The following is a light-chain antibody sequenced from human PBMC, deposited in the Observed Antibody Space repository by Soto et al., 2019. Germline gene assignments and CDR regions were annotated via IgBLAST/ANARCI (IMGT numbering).Light chain of an antibody. CDR1: QDIGTF. J-gene: IGKJ4*01. CDR3: QQFSDLPLT. Sequence: DIQMTQSPTSLSASVGDRVTITCQASQDIGTFLNWYQQKPGKAPKLLIFDATTLETGVPTRFSGSGFGTVFMLTISSLQAEDRATYYCQQFSDLPLTFGGGTKLEI. CDR2: DAT. V-gene: IGKV1-33*01.